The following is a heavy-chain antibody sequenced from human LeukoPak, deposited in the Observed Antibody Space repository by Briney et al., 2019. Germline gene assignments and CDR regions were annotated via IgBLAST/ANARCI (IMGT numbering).Heavy chain of an antibody. D-gene: IGHD6-19*01. V-gene: IGHV3-21*01. Sequence: PGGSLRLSCAASGFTFSSYSMSWVRQAPGKGLEWVSSISSSSSYIYYADSVKGRFTISRDNAKNSLYLQMNSLRAEDTAVYYCARYLDSSGWFFDYWGQGTLVTVSS. CDR2: ISSSSSYI. CDR3: ARYLDSSGWFFDY. CDR1: GFTFSSYS. J-gene: IGHJ4*02.